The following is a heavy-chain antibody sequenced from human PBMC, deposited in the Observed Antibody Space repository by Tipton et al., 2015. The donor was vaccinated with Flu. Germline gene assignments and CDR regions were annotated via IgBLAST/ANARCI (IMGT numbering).Heavy chain of an antibody. CDR2: TTYSGTT. Sequence: GLVKPSETLSLTCTVSGDSMGTYSWSWIRQPPGKGLEWIGYTTYSGTTSYNPSLQSRVSISIDTFKNQFSLKLSSVTAADTAVYYCARHSGSRSHPLDYWGQGTLVTVSS. CDR3: ARHSGSRSHPLDY. CDR1: GDSMGTYS. J-gene: IGHJ4*02. V-gene: IGHV4-59*08. D-gene: IGHD3-10*01.